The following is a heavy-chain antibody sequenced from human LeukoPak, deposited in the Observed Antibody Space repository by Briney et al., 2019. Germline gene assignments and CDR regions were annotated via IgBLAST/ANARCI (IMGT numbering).Heavy chain of an antibody. CDR2: IYYSGST. CDR3: ARVQQLAPGAVFQH. CDR1: GGSISSYY. V-gene: IGHV4-59*01. Sequence: SETLSLTCTVSGGSISSYYWSWIRQPPGKGLEWIGYIYYSGSTNYNPSLKSRVTISVDTSKNQFSLKPSSVTAADTAVYYCARVQQLAPGAVFQHWGQGTLVTVSS. D-gene: IGHD6-13*01. J-gene: IGHJ1*01.